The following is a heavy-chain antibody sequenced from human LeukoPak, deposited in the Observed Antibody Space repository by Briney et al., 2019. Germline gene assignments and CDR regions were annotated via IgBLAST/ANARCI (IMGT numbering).Heavy chain of an antibody. CDR2: ISYDGSNK. D-gene: IGHD3-22*01. CDR3: AREGGRKWFLYYYYMDV. Sequence: GGSLRLSCAASGFTFSSYAMHWVRQAPGKGLECVAVISYDGSNKYYADSVKGRFTISRDNSKNTLYLQMNSLRAEDTAVYYCAREGGRKWFLYYYYMDVRGKGTTVTVSS. V-gene: IGHV3-30*04. CDR1: GFTFSSYA. J-gene: IGHJ6*03.